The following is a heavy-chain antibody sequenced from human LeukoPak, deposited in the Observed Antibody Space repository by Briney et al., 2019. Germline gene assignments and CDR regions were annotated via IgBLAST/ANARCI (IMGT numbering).Heavy chain of an antibody. Sequence: EASVKVSCKASGGTFSSYTISWVRQDPGQGLEWMGSIIPILGIANYAQKFQGRVTITADKSTSTAYMELSSLRSEDTAVYYCASDQGIAAAGDFSDAFDIWGQGTMVTVSS. CDR1: GGTFSSYT. CDR2: IIPILGIA. CDR3: ASDQGIAAAGDFSDAFDI. D-gene: IGHD6-13*01. V-gene: IGHV1-69*02. J-gene: IGHJ3*02.